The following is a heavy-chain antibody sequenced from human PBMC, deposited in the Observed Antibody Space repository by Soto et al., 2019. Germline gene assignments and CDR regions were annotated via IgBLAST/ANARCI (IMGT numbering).Heavy chain of an antibody. D-gene: IGHD3-16*01. V-gene: IGHV4-30-4*01. CDR2: IYFSEST. J-gene: IGHJ3*01. Sequence: SESLSHTRIVSAGSTRRGDYYGCRLWQAPGNGLDWIGYIYFSESTSYNPSLKSRVTISGDKSKNQFSLRVTSVTAADTAVYYCGIVDMITFGGITGPNDAFDRWGQGKMVT. CDR3: GIVDMITFGGITGPNDAFDR. CDR1: AGSTRRGDYY.